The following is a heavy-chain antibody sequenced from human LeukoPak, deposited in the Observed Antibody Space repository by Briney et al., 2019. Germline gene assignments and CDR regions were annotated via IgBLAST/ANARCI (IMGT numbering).Heavy chain of an antibody. Sequence: GGSLKLSCAVTGFNLRTYWIHWVRHSPGRGLEWVARINGEGSRISYADSVRGRFTISRDNAKNTAYLQMNSLRAEDTALYYCARDPGYYYYGMDVWGQGTTVVVSS. V-gene: IGHV3-74*01. J-gene: IGHJ6*02. CDR2: INGEGSRI. CDR1: GFNLRTYW. CDR3: ARDPGYYYYGMDV.